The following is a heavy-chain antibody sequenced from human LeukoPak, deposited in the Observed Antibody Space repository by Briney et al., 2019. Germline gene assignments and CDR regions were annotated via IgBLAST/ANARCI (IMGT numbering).Heavy chain of an antibody. J-gene: IGHJ3*02. CDR1: GFTFSSYA. CDR2: IRGSGGST. Sequence: GGSLRLSCAASGFTFSSYAMSWVRQAPGKGLEWVSAIRGSGGSTYYADSVKGRFTISSDNSKNTRYLQMNSLRAEDTAVYYCAKAARSGDPRVPSAFDIWGQGTMVTVSS. V-gene: IGHV3-23*01. D-gene: IGHD5-18*01. CDR3: AKAARSGDPRVPSAFDI.